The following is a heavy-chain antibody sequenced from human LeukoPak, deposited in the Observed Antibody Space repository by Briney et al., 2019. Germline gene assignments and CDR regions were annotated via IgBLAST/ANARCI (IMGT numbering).Heavy chain of an antibody. D-gene: IGHD6-13*01. J-gene: IGHJ5*02. V-gene: IGHV4-39*07. CDR2: IYYSGST. CDR3: ARGGIAALYNWFDP. CDR1: GGSISSSSYY. Sequence: SETLSLTCTVSGGSISSSSYYWGWIRQPPGKGLEWIGSIYYSGSTNYNPSLKSRVTISVDTSKNQFSLKLSSVTAADTAVYYCARGGIAALYNWFDPWGQGTLVTVSS.